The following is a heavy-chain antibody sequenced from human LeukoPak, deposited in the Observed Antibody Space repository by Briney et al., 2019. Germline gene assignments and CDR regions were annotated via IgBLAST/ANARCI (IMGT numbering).Heavy chain of an antibody. CDR1: GFTFSSYW. J-gene: IGHJ5*02. V-gene: IGHV3-7*01. CDR3: ARVPFKNILTGSGWFDP. Sequence: PGGSLRLSCAASGFTFSSYWMSWVRQAPGKGLGWVANIKQDGSEKYYVDSVKGRFTISRDNAKNSLYLQMNSLRAEDTAVYYCARVPFKNILTGSGWFDPWGQGTLVTVSS. CDR2: IKQDGSEK. D-gene: IGHD3-9*01.